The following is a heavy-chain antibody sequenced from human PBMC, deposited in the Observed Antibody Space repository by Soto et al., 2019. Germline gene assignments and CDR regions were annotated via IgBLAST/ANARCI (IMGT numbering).Heavy chain of an antibody. CDR1: GFTFRNYA. D-gene: IGHD2-15*01. J-gene: IGHJ6*02. CDR2: IHGSGGSA. CDR3: AKSPLYCSGGSCYSFYYYGMDV. Sequence: GGSLRLSCAASGFTFRNYAMSWVRQAPGKGLEWVSAIHGSGGSAYYADSVKGRFTVSRDDSKNTLYLQMSSLRSEDTAVYYCAKSPLYCSGGSCYSFYYYGMDVWGQGTTVTVSS. V-gene: IGHV3-23*01.